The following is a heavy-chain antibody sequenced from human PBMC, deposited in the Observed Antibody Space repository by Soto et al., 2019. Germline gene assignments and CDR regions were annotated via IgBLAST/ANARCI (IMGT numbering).Heavy chain of an antibody. Sequence: QLQLQESGPGLVKPSETLSLTCTVSGGSISSSSYYWGWIRQPPGKGLEWTGSIYYSGNTYYNPSLKSLVPISLDPSKNQFSGRRPSVTAAAPAVFYCARHGVVTTYATFDSWGRGPLAPVPS. CDR3: ARHGVVTTYATFDS. CDR1: GGSISSSSYY. V-gene: IGHV4-39*01. J-gene: IGHJ4*02. D-gene: IGHD4-17*01. CDR2: IYYSGNT.